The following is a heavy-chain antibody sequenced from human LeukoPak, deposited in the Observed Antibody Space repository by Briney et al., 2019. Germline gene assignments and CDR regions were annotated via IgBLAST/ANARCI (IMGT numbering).Heavy chain of an antibody. J-gene: IGHJ4*02. CDR2: IYYSGST. CDR1: GGSISGYY. Sequence: PSETLSLTCTVSGGSISGYYWGWIRQPPGKGLEYMGYIYYSGSTDYNPSLESRITISVDTSKNQFSLKLSSVTAADTAVYYCARHYYDSSGYYYFDYWGQGTLVTISS. V-gene: IGHV4-59*08. D-gene: IGHD3-22*01. CDR3: ARHYYDSSGYYYFDY.